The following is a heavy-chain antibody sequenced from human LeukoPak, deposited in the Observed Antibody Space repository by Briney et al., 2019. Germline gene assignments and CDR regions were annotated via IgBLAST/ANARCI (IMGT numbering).Heavy chain of an antibody. V-gene: IGHV3-74*01. J-gene: IGHJ4*02. D-gene: IGHD3-3*01. CDR3: ARSSTSGYYDFWSGYYTSHPDY. CDR2: INSDGSST. Sequence: TGGSLRLPCAASGFTFSSYWMHWVRQAPGKGLVWVSRINSDGSSTSYADSVKGRFTISRDNAKNTLYLQMNSLRAEDTAVYYCARSSTSGYYDFWSGYYTSHPDYWGQGTLVTVSS. CDR1: GFTFSSYW.